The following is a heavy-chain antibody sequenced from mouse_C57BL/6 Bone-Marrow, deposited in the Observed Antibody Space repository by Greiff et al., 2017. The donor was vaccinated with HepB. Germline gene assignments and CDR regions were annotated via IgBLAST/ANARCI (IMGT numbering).Heavy chain of an antibody. D-gene: IGHD1-1*01. V-gene: IGHV1-85*01. Sequence: QVQLQQSGPELVKPGASVKLSCKASGYTFTSYDINGVKQRPGQGLEWIGWIYPRDGSTKYNEKFKGKATLTVDTSSSTAYMELHSLTSEDSAVYFCASRYYGTGYYFDYWGQGTTLTVSS. J-gene: IGHJ2*01. CDR3: ASRYYGTGYYFDY. CDR2: IYPRDGST. CDR1: GYTFTSYD.